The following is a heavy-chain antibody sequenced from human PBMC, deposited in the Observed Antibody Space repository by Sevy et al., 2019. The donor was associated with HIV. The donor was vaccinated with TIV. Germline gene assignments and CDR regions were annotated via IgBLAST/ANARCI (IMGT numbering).Heavy chain of an antibody. CDR3: ARDSPGYGGYDL. Sequence: GGSLRLSCVVSGFTFTTYWMTWVRQVPGQVLEWVANIKEVGSAKYDVDSVKARFTISRDNAKNSLYLQVNSLRAEDTAVYYCARDSPGYGGYDLWGQRTLVTVSS. CDR1: GFTFTTYW. J-gene: IGHJ5*02. CDR2: IKEVGSAK. V-gene: IGHV3-7*01. D-gene: IGHD5-12*01.